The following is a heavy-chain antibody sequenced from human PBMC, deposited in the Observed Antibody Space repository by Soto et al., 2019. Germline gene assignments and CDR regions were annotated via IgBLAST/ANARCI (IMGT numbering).Heavy chain of an antibody. CDR1: GDTFSSYA. J-gene: IGHJ3*02. D-gene: IGHD2-2*01. V-gene: IGHV1-69*13. CDR3: ATRGSTGDLAAFDI. CDR2: IIPIFGTA. Sequence: SVKVYCTGSGDTFSSYAISWVRQEPGQGLEWMGGIIPIFGTANYAQKFQGRVTITADESTSTAYMELSSLRSEDTAVYYCATRGSTGDLAAFDIWGQGTMVTVSS.